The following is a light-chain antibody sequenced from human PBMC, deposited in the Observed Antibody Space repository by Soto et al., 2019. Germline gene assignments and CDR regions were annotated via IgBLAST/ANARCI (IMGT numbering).Light chain of an antibody. V-gene: IGLV2-14*01. CDR1: SSDVGGYNY. Sequence: QSVLTQPASVSGSPGESITISCHGTSSDVGGYNYVSWYQQHPGKAPKLMIYDVSNRPSGVSNRFSGSKSGNTASLTISGLQSEDEADYYCSSYTSSSTLVYVFGTGTKVTVL. CDR2: DVS. CDR3: SSYTSSSTLVYV. J-gene: IGLJ1*01.